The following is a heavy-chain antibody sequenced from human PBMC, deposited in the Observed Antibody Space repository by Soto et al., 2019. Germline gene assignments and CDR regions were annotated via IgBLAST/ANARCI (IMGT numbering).Heavy chain of an antibody. CDR3: AHAYGGRSLY. J-gene: IGHJ4*02. CDR1: GFSLTTDRVG. V-gene: IGHV2-5*02. Sequence: QITLKESGPTLVKPTQTLTLTCTFSGFSLTTDRVGVGWIRQPPGEALEWLAVIYWDDSKTYRPSLESRLTITKDTSKHQVALTLTNMGSLDTATYYCAHAYGGRSLYWGQGTLVTVPS. D-gene: IGHD1-26*01. CDR2: IYWDDSK.